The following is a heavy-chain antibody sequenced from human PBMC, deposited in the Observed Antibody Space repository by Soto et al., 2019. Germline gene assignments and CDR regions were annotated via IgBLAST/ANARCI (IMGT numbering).Heavy chain of an antibody. V-gene: IGHV4-59*01. J-gene: IGHJ4*02. D-gene: IGHD1-26*01. CDR3: ARRYGGNFDC. CDR2: IYYSGST. Sequence: QVQLQESGPGLVKPSETLSLTCTVSGGSISSYYWSWIRQPPGKGLEWIGYIYYSGSTNYNPSLKSRVTISVDTSKNQFSLKLSSVTAVDTAVYYCARRYGGNFDCWGQGTLVTVSS. CDR1: GGSISSYY.